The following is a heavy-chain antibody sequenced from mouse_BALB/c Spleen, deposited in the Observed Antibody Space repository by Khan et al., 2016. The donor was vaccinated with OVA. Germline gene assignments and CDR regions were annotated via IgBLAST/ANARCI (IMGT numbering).Heavy chain of an antibody. D-gene: IGHD1-1*01. V-gene: IGHV5-6*01. CDR3: ARLAYYYDSEGFAY. CDR2: ISSGGSYT. CDR1: GFTFSTYG. Sequence: EVQLVESGGDLVKPEGSLKLSCAASGFTFSTYGMSWVRQTPDKRLEWVATISSGGSYTYYPDSGQGRFTIFRDNAKNTLYLQMSSLKSDDTAMFYCARLAYYYDSEGFAYWGQGTLVTVSA. J-gene: IGHJ3*01.